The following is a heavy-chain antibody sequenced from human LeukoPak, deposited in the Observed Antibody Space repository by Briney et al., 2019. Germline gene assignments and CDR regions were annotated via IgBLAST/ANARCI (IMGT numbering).Heavy chain of an antibody. D-gene: IGHD6-13*01. J-gene: IGHJ3*02. CDR3: AKTGYSSTWYLGAFDI. Sequence: GGSLRLSCAASGFTFSSYAMSWVRQAPGKGLEWVAVISYDGSNKYYADSVKGRFTISRDNSKNTLYLQMNSLRAEDTAAYYCAKTGYSSTWYLGAFDIWGQGTMVTVSS. CDR1: GFTFSSYA. V-gene: IGHV3-30*18. CDR2: ISYDGSNK.